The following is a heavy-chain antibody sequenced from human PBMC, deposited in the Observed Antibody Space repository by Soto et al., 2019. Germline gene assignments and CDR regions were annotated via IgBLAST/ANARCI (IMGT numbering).Heavy chain of an antibody. CDR1: GFTFSSYA. D-gene: IGHD5-18*01. J-gene: IGHJ3*02. V-gene: IGHV3-30-3*01. CDR3: ASPTIRAHSAFVI. Sequence: QVQLVESGGGVVQPGRSLRLSCAASGFTFSSYAMHWVRQAPGKGLEWVAVISSDGSKKYYADSGKGRFTIFRDNSKNTLYLQMNSLRPEDTAVYYCASPTIRAHSAFVIWGQGTMVTVSS. CDR2: ISSDGSKK.